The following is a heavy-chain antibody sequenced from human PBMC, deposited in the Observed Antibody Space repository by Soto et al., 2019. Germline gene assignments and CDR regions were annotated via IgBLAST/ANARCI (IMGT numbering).Heavy chain of an antibody. CDR1: GFTFDTYT. V-gene: IGHV3-21*01. CDR3: PRGEGSGSYEAY. Sequence: EVQLVESGGGLVKPGGSLRLSCAASGFTFDTYTMNWVRQAPGKGLEWVSSISSSGTFIHYADSVKGRFTISRDNAKSSLYLQMNSLRVEDPAVYYCPRGEGSGSYEAYWGQGVLVSVSS. CDR2: ISSSGTFI. J-gene: IGHJ4*02. D-gene: IGHD1-26*01.